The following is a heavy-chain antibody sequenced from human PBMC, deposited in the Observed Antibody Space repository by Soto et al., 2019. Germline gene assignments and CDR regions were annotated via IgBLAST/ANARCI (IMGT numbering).Heavy chain of an antibody. CDR1: GGSINGYY. J-gene: IGHJ4*01. V-gene: IGHV4-59*01. CDR2: FHFSGST. Sequence: ETLSLTCTVSGGSINGYYWTWLRQSPTNGLEWIGYFHFSGSTKYNPSLESRLTISADTSKNQISLTLSSVTAADTAVYYCARASGYSYGYDDFFDNWGQGTLVTVSS. CDR3: ARASGYSYGYDDFFDN. D-gene: IGHD5-18*01.